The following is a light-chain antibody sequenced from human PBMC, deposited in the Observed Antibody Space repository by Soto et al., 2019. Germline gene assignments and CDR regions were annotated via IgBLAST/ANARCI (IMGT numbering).Light chain of an antibody. J-gene: IGKJ1*01. V-gene: IGKV1-5*03. Sequence: DIQMTQSPSTLSASVGDRVTITCRASQSISNWLAWYQQKPGKAPKLLIFKASPFEYGVPSRFSGSGSGTEFTLNISSLQPDDFATYHCQQYDTYPRTFGQGTKVDIK. CDR2: KAS. CDR3: QQYDTYPRT. CDR1: QSISNW.